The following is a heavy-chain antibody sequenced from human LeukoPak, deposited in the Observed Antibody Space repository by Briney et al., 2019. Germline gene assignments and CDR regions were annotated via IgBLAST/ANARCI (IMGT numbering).Heavy chain of an antibody. V-gene: IGHV1-69*04. CDR1: GGTLSSYA. CDR2: IIPILGIA. J-gene: IGHJ4*02. D-gene: IGHD6-19*01. Sequence: SVKVSCKASGGTLSSYAISWVRQAPGQGLEWMGRIIPILGIANYAQKFQGRVTITADKSTSTAYMELSSLRSEDTAVYYCARIHPSRAVAGTYYFDYWGQGTLVTVSS. CDR3: ARIHPSRAVAGTYYFDY.